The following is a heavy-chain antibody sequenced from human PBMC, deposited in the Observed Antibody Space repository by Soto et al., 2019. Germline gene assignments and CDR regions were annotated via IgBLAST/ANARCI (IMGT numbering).Heavy chain of an antibody. J-gene: IGHJ4*02. CDR3: AKDGRIGGSSWYYFDY. D-gene: IGHD6-13*01. CDR1: GFTFDDYA. CDR2: ISWNSGSI. Sequence: SLKISCAASGFTFDDYAMHWVRQAPGKGLEWVSGISWNSGSIGYADSVKGRFTISRDNAKNSLYLQMNSLRAEDTALYYCAKDGRIGGSSWYYFDYWGQGTLVTVSS. V-gene: IGHV3-9*01.